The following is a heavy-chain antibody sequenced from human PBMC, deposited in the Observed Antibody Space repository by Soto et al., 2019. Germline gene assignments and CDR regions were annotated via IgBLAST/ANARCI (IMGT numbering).Heavy chain of an antibody. CDR3: AKCDDMLTAYSVYGMDV. D-gene: IGHD3-9*01. Sequence: EGSLRLSCAASGFTFSSYSMNWVRQAPGKGLEWVSYISSSSSTIYYADSVKGRFTISRDNSKNTLYLQMNSLRAEDTAVYYCAKCDDMLTAYSVYGMDVWGQGTTVTVSS. CDR2: ISSSSSTI. J-gene: IGHJ6*02. CDR1: GFTFSSYS. V-gene: IGHV3-48*01.